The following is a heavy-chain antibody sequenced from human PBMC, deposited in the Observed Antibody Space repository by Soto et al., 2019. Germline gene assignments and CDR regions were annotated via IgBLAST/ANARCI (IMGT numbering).Heavy chain of an antibody. CDR1: GLTFSTYA. J-gene: IGHJ4*02. Sequence: VQLLGSGGGLVQPGGSLRLSCAASGLTFSTYAMSWVRQAPGKGLEWVSSISGNGANTYYTDSVKGRFIISRDNSQDTLFVQMDSLLAEDTALYYCGEGRPNYLGSGGGYYKAGGDYWGQGTLVTVSS. V-gene: IGHV3-23*01. D-gene: IGHD3-10*01. CDR2: ISGNGANT. CDR3: GEGRPNYLGSGGGYYKAGGDY.